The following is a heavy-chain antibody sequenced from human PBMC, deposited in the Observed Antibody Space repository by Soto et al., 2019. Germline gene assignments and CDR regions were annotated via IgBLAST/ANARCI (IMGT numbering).Heavy chain of an antibody. CDR1: GFTFSNAW. CDR2: IKSKTDGGTT. J-gene: IGHJ3*02. CDR3: TTPTGSLAVADAFDI. V-gene: IGHV3-15*01. D-gene: IGHD6-19*01. Sequence: GGSLRLSCAASGFTFSNAWMSWVRQAPGKGLEWVGRIKSKTDGGTTDYAAPVKGRFTISRDDSKNTLYLQMNSLKTEDTAVYYCTTPTGSLAVADAFDIWGQGTMVTVSS.